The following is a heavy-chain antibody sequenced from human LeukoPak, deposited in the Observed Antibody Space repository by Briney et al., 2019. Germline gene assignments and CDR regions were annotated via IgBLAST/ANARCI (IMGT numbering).Heavy chain of an antibody. Sequence: SEPLSLTCTVSGGSISSSSYYWDWIRQPPGKGLEWIGSIYYSGSTYYNPSLKSRVTISVDTSKNQFSLRLSSVTAADTAVYYCARQYASGSYHDYWGQGALVTVSS. CDR1: GGSISSSSYY. CDR3: ARQYASGSYHDY. V-gene: IGHV4-39*01. D-gene: IGHD3-10*01. J-gene: IGHJ4*02. CDR2: IYYSGST.